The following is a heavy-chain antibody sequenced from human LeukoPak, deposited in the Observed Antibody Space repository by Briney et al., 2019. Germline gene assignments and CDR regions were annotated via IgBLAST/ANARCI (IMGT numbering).Heavy chain of an antibody. J-gene: IGHJ4*02. CDR2: TYYRSKWYN. CDR3: ARGSSSSSGYFDY. CDR1: GDSVSSNSAT. Sequence: SQTLSLTCAISGDSVSSNSATWTWIRQSPSRGLEWRGRTYYRSKWYNDYALSVIGRITINPDTSKNQLSLQLNSVTPEDTAVYYCARGSSSSSGYFDYWGQGTLVTVSS. V-gene: IGHV6-1*01. D-gene: IGHD6-13*01.